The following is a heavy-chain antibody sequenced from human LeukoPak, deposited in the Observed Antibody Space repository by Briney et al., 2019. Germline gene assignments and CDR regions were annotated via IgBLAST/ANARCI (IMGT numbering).Heavy chain of an antibody. J-gene: IGHJ3*02. CDR1: GFTFNSYA. CDR2: ISGSGGST. CDR3: AKDTAATVPGAFDI. Sequence: PGGSLRLSCAASGFTFNSYAMSWVRQAPGKGLEWVSAISGSGGSTYYADSVKGRFTISRDNSKNTLYLQMNGLRADDTAVYYCAKDTAATVPGAFDIWGQGTMVTVSS. V-gene: IGHV3-23*01. D-gene: IGHD2-15*01.